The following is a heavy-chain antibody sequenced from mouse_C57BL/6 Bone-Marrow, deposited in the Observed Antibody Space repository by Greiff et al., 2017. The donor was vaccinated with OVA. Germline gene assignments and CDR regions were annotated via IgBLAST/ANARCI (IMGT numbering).Heavy chain of an antibody. CDR3: ASPYGSSYWYFDV. V-gene: IGHV1-50*01. CDR1: GYTFTSYW. Sequence: QVQLQQPGAELVKPGASVKLSCKASGYTFTSYWMQWVKQRPGQGLEWIGEIDPSDSYTNYNQKFTGKATLTVDTSSSTAYMQLSSLSSEDSAVYYCASPYGSSYWYFDVWGTGTTVTVSS. J-gene: IGHJ1*03. CDR2: IDPSDSYT. D-gene: IGHD1-1*01.